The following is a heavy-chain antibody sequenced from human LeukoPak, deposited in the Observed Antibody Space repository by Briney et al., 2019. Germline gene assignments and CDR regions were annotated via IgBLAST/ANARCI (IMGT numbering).Heavy chain of an antibody. J-gene: IGHJ4*02. CDR3: ASQGGNYFDY. V-gene: IGHV4-34*01. CDR1: GGSFSGYY. Sequence: ASETLSLPCAVYGGSFSGYYWSWIRQPPGKGLEWIGEIDHSGSTNYNPSLKSRVTISVDTSKNQFSLKLSSVTAADTAVYYCASQGGNYFDYWGQGTLVTVSS. D-gene: IGHD3-16*01. CDR2: IDHSGST.